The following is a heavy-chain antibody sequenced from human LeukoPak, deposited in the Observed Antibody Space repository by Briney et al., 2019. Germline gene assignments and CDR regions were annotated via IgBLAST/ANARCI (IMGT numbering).Heavy chain of an antibody. J-gene: IGHJ5*02. Sequence: GGSLRLSCAASGFPFSDYAMNWVRQAPGKGLEWISYISRSGHLIYYADSVRGRFTISRDNAKNSLYLQMNSLRDGDTAVYYCARVVASRPDWFDPWGQGTLVTVSS. CDR2: ISRSGHLI. CDR1: GFPFSDYA. CDR3: ARVVASRPDWFDP. V-gene: IGHV3-48*02.